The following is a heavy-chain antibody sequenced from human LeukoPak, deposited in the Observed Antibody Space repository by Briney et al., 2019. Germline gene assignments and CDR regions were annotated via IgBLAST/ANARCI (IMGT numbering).Heavy chain of an antibody. J-gene: IGHJ4*03. CDR2: IYYSGAT. V-gene: IGHV4-59*13. Sequence: SETLSLTCTVSVGSISGYFWRWVRQAPGTGLDWIGHIYYSGATNYNPSLRSRVTISVDTSKNQFSLKLRSVTAADTAVYYCARAPYSGSCFDYRGQGALVTVSS. CDR1: VGSISGYF. CDR3: ARAPYSGSCFDY. D-gene: IGHD1-26*01.